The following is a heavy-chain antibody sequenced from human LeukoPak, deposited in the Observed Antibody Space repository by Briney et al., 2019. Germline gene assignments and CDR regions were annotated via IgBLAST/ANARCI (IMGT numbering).Heavy chain of an antibody. CDR3: ARDLRPATMPSMYYFYGVDV. D-gene: IGHD2-2*01. V-gene: IGHV3-9*01. CDR2: ISWNSANM. CDR1: GFPFDDYA. Sequence: GGSLRLSCAASGFPFDDYAMHWVRQAPGKGLEWVSGISWNSANMGYAHPVKGRFAISRDNAKNSLYLQMNSLRADDTALYFCARDLRPATMPSMYYFYGVDVWGQGTTVTVSS. J-gene: IGHJ6*02.